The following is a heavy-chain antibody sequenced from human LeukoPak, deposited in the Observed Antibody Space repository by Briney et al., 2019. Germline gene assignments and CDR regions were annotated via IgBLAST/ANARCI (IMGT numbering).Heavy chain of an antibody. V-gene: IGHV3-48*01. CDR3: ARDPHSIPTYFDY. D-gene: IGHD4-11*01. J-gene: IGHJ4*02. CDR2: ISSSSTTI. CDR1: GFTFSAYS. Sequence: PGGSLRLSCAASGFTFSAYSMNWVRQAPGKGLECVSYISSSSTTIYYADSVKGRFTISRDNAKNSLYLQMNSLRAEDTAVYYCARDPHSIPTYFDYGGQGTLVTVSS.